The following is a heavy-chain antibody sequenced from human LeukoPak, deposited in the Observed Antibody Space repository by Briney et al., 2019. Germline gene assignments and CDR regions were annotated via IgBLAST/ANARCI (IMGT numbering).Heavy chain of an antibody. CDR3: ARDQEWELMPLDV. CDR2: IKQDGSEK. Sequence: GGSLRLSCAAPGFTFSSYWMSWVRQAPGKGLEWVANIKQDGSEKYYVDSVKGRFTISRDNAKNSLYLQMNSLRAEDTAVYYRARDQEWELMPLDVWGKGTTVTVSS. V-gene: IGHV3-7*01. D-gene: IGHD1-26*01. CDR1: GFTFSSYW. J-gene: IGHJ6*04.